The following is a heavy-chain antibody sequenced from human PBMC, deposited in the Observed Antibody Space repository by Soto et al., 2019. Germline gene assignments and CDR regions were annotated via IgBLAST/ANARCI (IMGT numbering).Heavy chain of an antibody. J-gene: IGHJ6*02. D-gene: IGHD1-26*01. CDR1: GGSISSGDYY. Sequence: QVQLQESGPGLVKPSQTLSLTCTVSGGSISSGDYYWSWIRQPPGKGLEWIGYIYYSGSTYYNPSLKSRVTISVATSKNQFSLKLSSVTAADTAVYYCARASAYGTDYYYGMDVWGQGTTVTVSS. CDR2: IYYSGST. V-gene: IGHV4-30-4*01. CDR3: ARASAYGTDYYYGMDV.